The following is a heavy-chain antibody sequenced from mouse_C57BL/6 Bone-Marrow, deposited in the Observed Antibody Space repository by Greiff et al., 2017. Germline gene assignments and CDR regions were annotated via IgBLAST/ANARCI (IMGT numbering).Heavy chain of an antibody. CDR2: IDPSDSET. V-gene: IGHV1-52*01. CDR1: GFTFTSYW. J-gene: IGHJ2*01. CDR3: ASGDYLPH. Sequence: QVQLKQPRAELVRPGSSVKLSCKASGFTFTSYWMHWVKQRPIKGLEWIGNIDPSDSETHYNQKFKDKATLTVDKSSSTAYKQLSSLTSEDSAVYYCASGDYLPHWGQGTTLTVS. D-gene: IGHD1-1*01.